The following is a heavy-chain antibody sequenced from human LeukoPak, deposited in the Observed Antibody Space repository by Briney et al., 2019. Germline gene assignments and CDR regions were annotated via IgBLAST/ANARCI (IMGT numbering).Heavy chain of an antibody. J-gene: IGHJ4*02. Sequence: GGSLRLSCAASGFTFDDYAMHWVRQAPGKGLEWGSGISWNSGSIGYADSVKGRFTISRDNAKNSLYLQMNSLRAEDTALYYCAKAVIAVAGTAHFDYWGQGTLVTVSS. CDR2: ISWNSGSI. CDR1: GFTFDDYA. D-gene: IGHD6-19*01. V-gene: IGHV3-9*01. CDR3: AKAVIAVAGTAHFDY.